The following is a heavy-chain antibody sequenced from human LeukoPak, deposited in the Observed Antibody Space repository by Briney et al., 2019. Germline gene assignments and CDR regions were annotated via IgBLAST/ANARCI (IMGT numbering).Heavy chain of an antibody. D-gene: IGHD6-13*01. J-gene: IGHJ6*02. V-gene: IGHV1-18*01. CDR3: TRGGPSSSWYRGMDV. Sequence: GASVKVSCKASGYTFTSYGISWVRQAPGQGLEWMGWISSYSGYTDYAQKFQGRITMTTDTSTTTAYMELRSLSSDDSAVYYCTRGGPSSSWYRGMDVWGQGTTVTVSS. CDR2: ISSYSGYT. CDR1: GYTFTSYG.